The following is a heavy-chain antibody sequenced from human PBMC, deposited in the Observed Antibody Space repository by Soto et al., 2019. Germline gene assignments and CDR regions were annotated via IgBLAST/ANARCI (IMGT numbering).Heavy chain of an antibody. CDR2: ILYNGSSK. Sequence: PVGSLRLSCAASEFTFSNYGMHWVRQAPGKGLEWVAIILYNGSSKYYADSVKGRFTISRDNSKNTLYLQMNSLRAEDTAVYYCAKESRDATGFSLYYFDYWGQGTLVTVSS. D-gene: IGHD2-15*01. J-gene: IGHJ4*02. CDR1: EFTFSNYG. V-gene: IGHV3-30*18. CDR3: AKESRDATGFSLYYFDY.